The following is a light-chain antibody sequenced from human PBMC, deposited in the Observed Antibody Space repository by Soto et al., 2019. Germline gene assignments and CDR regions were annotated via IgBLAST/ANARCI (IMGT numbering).Light chain of an antibody. CDR3: CSFTSGNTAYV. Sequence: QSVLTQPCSVSGSPGQSITISCTGTISDVGGYNYVSWYQQHPGKAPKLMIYEVTNRPSGVSTRFYGSKSGNQASLTISGLQAEHEADYYCCSFTSGNTAYVFGTGTKVTVL. CDR2: EVT. J-gene: IGLJ1*01. V-gene: IGLV2-14*01. CDR1: ISDVGGYNY.